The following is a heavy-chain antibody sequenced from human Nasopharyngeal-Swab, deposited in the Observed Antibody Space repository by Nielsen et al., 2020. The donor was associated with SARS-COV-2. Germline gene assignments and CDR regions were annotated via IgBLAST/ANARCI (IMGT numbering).Heavy chain of an antibody. D-gene: IGHD2-15*01. Sequence: GGSLRLSCSVSGFTFSNSALCWVRQAPGKGLEWVSAISISGATTFYADSVRGRFTITRDNAKNSLYLQMNSLRAEDTAIYYCARYSTYCSGGTCYNPLHYWGQGTLVTVSS. CDR1: GFTFSNSA. CDR2: ISISGATT. J-gene: IGHJ4*02. V-gene: IGHV3-48*03. CDR3: ARYSTYCSGGTCYNPLHY.